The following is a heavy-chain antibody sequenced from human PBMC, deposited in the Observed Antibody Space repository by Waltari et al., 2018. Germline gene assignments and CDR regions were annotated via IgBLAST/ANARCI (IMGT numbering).Heavy chain of an antibody. CDR2: INGDGGGT. V-gene: IGHV3-74*01. D-gene: IGHD2-2*01. CDR3: TRTRYCSTTNCQVDWFDP. Sequence: QAPGKGLVWVSRINGDGGGTSYADSVKGRFTISRDNANNTLYLQMNSLRAEDTAVYYCTRTRYCSTTNCQVDWFDPWGQGTLVTVSS. J-gene: IGHJ5*02.